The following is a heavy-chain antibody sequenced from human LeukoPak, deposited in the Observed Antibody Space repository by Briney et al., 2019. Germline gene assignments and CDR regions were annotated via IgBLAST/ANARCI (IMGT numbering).Heavy chain of an antibody. CDR2: IRYDGSNK. CDR3: AKSSDGLRYFDWLPIDY. J-gene: IGHJ4*02. Sequence: EGSLRLSCAASGFTFSSYGMHWVRQAPGKGLEWVAFIRYDGSNKYYADSVKGRFTICRDNSKNTLYLQMNSLRAEDTAVYYCAKSSDGLRYFDWLPIDYWGQGTLVTVSS. V-gene: IGHV3-30*02. D-gene: IGHD3-9*01. CDR1: GFTFSSYG.